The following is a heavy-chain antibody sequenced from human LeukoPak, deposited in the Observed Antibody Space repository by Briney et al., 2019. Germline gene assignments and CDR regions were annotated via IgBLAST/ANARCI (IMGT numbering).Heavy chain of an antibody. V-gene: IGHV4-39*07. CDR3: ARLIRDGYNYGIVPQIDY. CDR2: IYYSGNT. J-gene: IGHJ4*02. CDR1: GGSISSSTYY. D-gene: IGHD5-24*01. Sequence: SETLSLTCTVSGGSISSSTYYWGWIRQPPGKGLEWIGNIYYSGNTYYNPSLKSRVTISVDTSKNQFSLKLSSVTAADTAVYYCARLIRDGYNYGIVPQIDYWGQGTLVTVSS.